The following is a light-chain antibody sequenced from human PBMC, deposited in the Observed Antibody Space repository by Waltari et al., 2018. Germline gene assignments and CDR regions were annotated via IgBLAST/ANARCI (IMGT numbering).Light chain of an antibody. CDR2: GAS. Sequence: EIALTQSPGTLSLSVGERATVSCRASESVSRALAWYQQKPGQAPRLLIYGASTRATGIPDRFSGSGSETDFSLTISRLEPDDFAVYYCQHYLRLPVTFGQGTTVEI. V-gene: IGKV3-20*01. J-gene: IGKJ1*01. CDR1: ESVSRA. CDR3: QHYLRLPVT.